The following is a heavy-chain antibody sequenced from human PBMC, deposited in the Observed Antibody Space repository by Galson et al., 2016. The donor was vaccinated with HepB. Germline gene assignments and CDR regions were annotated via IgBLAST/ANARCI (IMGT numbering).Heavy chain of an antibody. J-gene: IGHJ6*02. V-gene: IGHV6-1*01. Sequence: CAISGDSVSSNSAAWNWVRQSPSRGLEWLGRTYYRSQWFNDYAVSVKSRIIINPDTSKNQFSLQLNAVSPEDTAVYYCARQNSRGRPNYFSYSCLDLWGQATTVTVS. CDR3: ARQNSRGRPNYFSYSCLDL. CDR1: GDSVSSNSAA. CDR2: TYYRSQWFN. D-gene: IGHD6-19*01.